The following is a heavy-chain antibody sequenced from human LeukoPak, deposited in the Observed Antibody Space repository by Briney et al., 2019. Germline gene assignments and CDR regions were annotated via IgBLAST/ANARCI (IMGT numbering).Heavy chain of an antibody. D-gene: IGHD5-18*01. Sequence: SETLSLTCTVSGGSISSYYWSWIRQPPGKGLEWIGSIYYSGTINYNPSLKSRVTISGDTSKNQFSLKLSSVTAADTAVYYCARHRGYSYGSTFDYWGQGTLVTVSS. J-gene: IGHJ4*02. CDR2: IYYSGTI. V-gene: IGHV4-59*08. CDR1: GGSISSYY. CDR3: ARHRGYSYGSTFDY.